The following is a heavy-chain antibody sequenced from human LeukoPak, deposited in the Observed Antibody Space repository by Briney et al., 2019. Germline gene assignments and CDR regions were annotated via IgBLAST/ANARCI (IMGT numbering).Heavy chain of an antibody. V-gene: IGHV3-23*01. Sequence: PGGSLRLSCAASGFTFSSYGMSWVRQAPGKGLEWVSAISGSGGSTYYADSVKGRFTISRDNSKNTLYLQMNSLRAEDTAVYYCAKDPPSVITFGGVERWGQGTLVTVSS. CDR1: GFTFSSYG. CDR3: AKDPPSVITFGGVER. D-gene: IGHD3-16*01. J-gene: IGHJ4*02. CDR2: ISGSGGST.